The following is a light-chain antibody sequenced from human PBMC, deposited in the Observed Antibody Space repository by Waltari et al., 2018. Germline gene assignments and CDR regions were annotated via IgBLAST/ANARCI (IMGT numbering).Light chain of an antibody. V-gene: IGLV2-23*02. CDR2: EAS. J-gene: IGLJ2*01. CDR3: CSYTTSDTFV. Sequence: QSALTQPASVSVSPGQSITISCPGTSSYVGSYNFVTWYQQHPGKAPKLMIYEASKRPSGVSNRFSGSKSGNTASLTISGLQAEDEADYYCCSYTTSDTFVFGGGTKLTVL. CDR1: SSYVGSYNF.